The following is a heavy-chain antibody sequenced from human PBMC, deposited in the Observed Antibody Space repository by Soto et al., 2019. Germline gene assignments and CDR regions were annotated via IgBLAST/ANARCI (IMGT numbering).Heavy chain of an antibody. CDR1: GYTFTGYY. J-gene: IGHJ6*02. CDR2: INPNSGGT. V-gene: IGHV1-2*04. Sequence: ASVKVSCKASGYTFTGYYMHWVRQAPGQGLEWMGWINPNSGGTNYAQKFQGWVTMTRDTSISTAYMELSRLRSDDTAVYYCARSREGREKRMEENYYGMDVWGQGTTVTSP. D-gene: IGHD1-26*01. CDR3: ARSREGREKRMEENYYGMDV.